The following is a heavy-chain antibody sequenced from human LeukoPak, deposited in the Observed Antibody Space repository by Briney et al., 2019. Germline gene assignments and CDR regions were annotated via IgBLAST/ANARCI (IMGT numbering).Heavy chain of an antibody. CDR2: IYTSGST. V-gene: IGHV4-4*07. J-gene: IGHJ6*03. D-gene: IGHD2-2*01. Sequence: PSETLSLTCTVSGGSISSYYWSWIRQPAGKGLEWIGRIYTSGSTNYNPSLKSRVTISVDKSKNQFSLKLSSVTAADTAVYYCARDIVVVPAAMEDYYYYYYMDVWGKGTTVTVSS. CDR1: GGSISSYY. CDR3: ARDIVVVPAAMEDYYYYYYMDV.